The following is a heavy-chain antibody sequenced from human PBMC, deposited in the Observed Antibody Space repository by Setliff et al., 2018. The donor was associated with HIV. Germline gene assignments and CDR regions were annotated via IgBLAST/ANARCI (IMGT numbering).Heavy chain of an antibody. D-gene: IGHD3-22*01. J-gene: IGHJ4*02. CDR2: MSDIGST. Sequence: SETLSLTCSVSGASLGSGTYFWNWVRQSPGKGLEWIGYMSDIGSTNYNPSLKSRVTISVDKSKNQFSLKLSSVTAADTAVYYCASLLSRGYYYDRSGYSYRDYWGQGTLVTVSS. CDR3: ASLLSRGYYYDRSGYSYRDY. V-gene: IGHV4-61*01. CDR1: GASLGSGTYF.